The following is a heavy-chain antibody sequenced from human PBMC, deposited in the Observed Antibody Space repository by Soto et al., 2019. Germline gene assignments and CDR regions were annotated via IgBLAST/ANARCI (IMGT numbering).Heavy chain of an antibody. CDR1: GFTFGDYA. Sequence: GGSLRLSCTGSGFTFGDYAMNWVRLAPGKGLEWVGFIRSQPYGGTPEYAASVKGRFSISRDDSKTTVYLQMNSLKTEDTAVYYCASRGVNVGDPVTYGMDVWGQGTSVTVSS. D-gene: IGHD3-10*01. V-gene: IGHV3-49*04. CDR2: IRSQPYGGTP. CDR3: ASRGVNVGDPVTYGMDV. J-gene: IGHJ6*02.